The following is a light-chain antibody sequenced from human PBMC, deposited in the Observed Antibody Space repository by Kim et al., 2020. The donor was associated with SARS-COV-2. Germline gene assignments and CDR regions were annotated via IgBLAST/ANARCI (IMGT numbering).Light chain of an antibody. CDR3: HQYGNSPWT. Sequence: SPGERANLSCRASQTVNSRYLAWYQQTTGQATRLLIYGASTRAAGIPDRFSGSESGTDFTLTISRLEPEDFAVYYCHQYGNSPWTSGQGTKVDIK. J-gene: IGKJ1*01. CDR1: QTVNSRY. V-gene: IGKV3-20*01. CDR2: GAS.